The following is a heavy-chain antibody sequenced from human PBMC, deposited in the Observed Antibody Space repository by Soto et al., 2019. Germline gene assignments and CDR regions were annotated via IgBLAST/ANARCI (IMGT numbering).Heavy chain of an antibody. CDR2: ISAYNGNT. CDR3: AREFYYGSGTPADYYYGMDV. Sequence: ASVTVSCKASGYTFTSYGISWVRQAPGQGLEWMGWISAYNGNTNYAQKLQGRVIMTTDTSTSTAYMELRSLRSDDTAVYYCAREFYYGSGTPADYYYGMDVWGQGTTVTVSS. CDR1: GYTFTSYG. V-gene: IGHV1-18*04. D-gene: IGHD3-10*01. J-gene: IGHJ6*02.